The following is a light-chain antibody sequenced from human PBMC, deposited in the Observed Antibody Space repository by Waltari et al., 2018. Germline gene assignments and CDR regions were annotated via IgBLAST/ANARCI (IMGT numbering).Light chain of an antibody. V-gene: IGKV3-20*01. CDR2: GAA. J-gene: IGKJ1*01. Sequence: EIVLTQSPGTLSLSPGERATLSCRTSQSVGRTLAWYQQKPGQAPSLLIYGAAIRATDIPDRFSGSGSGTDFSLTISRLEPEDFAVYYCQHYVRLPVTFGQGTKVEIK. CDR1: QSVGRT. CDR3: QHYVRLPVT.